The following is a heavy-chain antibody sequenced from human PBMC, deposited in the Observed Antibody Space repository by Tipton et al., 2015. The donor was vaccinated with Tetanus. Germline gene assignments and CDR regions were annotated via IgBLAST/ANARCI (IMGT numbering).Heavy chain of an antibody. D-gene: IGHD2-15*01. CDR2: SWYDGTDK. Sequence: AASGFVFSSYGIHWVRQAPGKGLEWVAVSWYDGTDKYYADSVKGRFTISRDNSKNTFYLQMNSLRAEDTALYYCAREADCSGGSCFSGDFDTWGQGTQVTVSS. CDR1: GFVFSSYG. CDR3: AREADCSGGSCFSGDFDT. V-gene: IGHV3-33*01. J-gene: IGHJ4*02.